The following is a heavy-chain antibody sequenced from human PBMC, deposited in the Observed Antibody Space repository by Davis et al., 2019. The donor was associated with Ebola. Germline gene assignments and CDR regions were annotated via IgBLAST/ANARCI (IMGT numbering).Heavy chain of an antibody. Sequence: PGGSLRLSCKGSGYSFSSFWIGWVRQVPGKGLEWMGIIFPGDSDTRYSPSFQGQVTISADQFMNTAYLQWSSLKASDSALYYCARRGPYSSWKFDTYHYALDVWGQGTTVTVSS. J-gene: IGHJ6*02. CDR2: IFPGDSDT. CDR3: ARRGPYSSWKFDTYHYALDV. D-gene: IGHD6-19*01. CDR1: GYSFSSFW. V-gene: IGHV5-51*01.